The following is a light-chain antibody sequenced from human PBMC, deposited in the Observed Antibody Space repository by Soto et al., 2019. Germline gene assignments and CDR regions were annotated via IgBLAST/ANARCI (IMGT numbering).Light chain of an antibody. CDR2: DAS. CDR1: QNINNY. J-gene: IGKJ5*01. CDR3: QHYDHLPIT. Sequence: DIQMTQSPSSLSASVGDRVTITCQASQNINNYLNWYQQKPGRAPKLLIYDASNLESGVPSRFSGSGSGTDFTFTISSLQPEDIATYYCQHYDHLPITFGQGTRLEI. V-gene: IGKV1-33*01.